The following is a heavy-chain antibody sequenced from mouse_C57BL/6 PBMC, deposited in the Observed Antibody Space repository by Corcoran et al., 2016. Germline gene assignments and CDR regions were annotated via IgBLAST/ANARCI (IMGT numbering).Heavy chain of an antibody. CDR1: GYTFTDYY. J-gene: IGHJ3*01. V-gene: IGHV1-26*01. D-gene: IGHD2-4*01. CDR2: INPNNGGT. Sequence: EVQLQQSGPELVKPGASVKISCKASGYTFTDYYMNWVKQSHGKSLEWIGDINPNNGGTSYNQKFKGKATLTVDKSSSTAYMELRRLTSEDSAVYYCARYDYDTVAYWGQGTLVTVSA. CDR3: ARYDYDTVAY.